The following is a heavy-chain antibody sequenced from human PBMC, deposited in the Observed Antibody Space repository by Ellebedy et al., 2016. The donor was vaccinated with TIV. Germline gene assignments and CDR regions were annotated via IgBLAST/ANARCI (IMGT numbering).Heavy chain of an antibody. V-gene: IGHV3-13*04. J-gene: IGHJ2*01. Sequence: GGSLRLXXAASGFTFGSYDMHWVRQITGKGLEWVSGIGTAGETYSPGSVKGRFTISRENAKNSLYLQMNSLRAGDTAVYYCARDVTPGDSDWYFDLWGRGTLVTVSS. D-gene: IGHD3-16*01. CDR3: ARDVTPGDSDWYFDL. CDR1: GFTFGSYD. CDR2: IGTAGET.